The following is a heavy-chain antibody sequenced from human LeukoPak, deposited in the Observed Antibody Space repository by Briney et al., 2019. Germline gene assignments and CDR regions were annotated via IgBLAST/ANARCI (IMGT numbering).Heavy chain of an antibody. Sequence: SETLSLTCRVSGASINSGSNYWGWIRQPPGKTLEWIGSIYSSGSTYYNPSLKSRVIIMIDAPKNHFSLTLSSVTAADTAVYYCARVSSRITIFGVVIMANWFDPWGQGTLVTVSS. J-gene: IGHJ5*02. CDR2: IYSSGST. V-gene: IGHV4-39*07. CDR1: GASINSGSNY. CDR3: ARVSSRITIFGVVIMANWFDP. D-gene: IGHD3-3*01.